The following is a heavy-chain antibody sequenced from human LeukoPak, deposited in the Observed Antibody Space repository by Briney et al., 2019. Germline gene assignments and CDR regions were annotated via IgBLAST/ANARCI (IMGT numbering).Heavy chain of an antibody. J-gene: IGHJ6*03. D-gene: IGHD6-25*01. Sequence: GGSLRLSCAASGFTFSSYSMNWVRQAPGKGLEWVSSISSSSSYIYYADSVKGRFTISRDNAKNSLYPQMNSLRAGDTAVYYCARDRGRYYMDVWGKGTTVTISS. V-gene: IGHV3-21*01. CDR2: ISSSSSYI. CDR1: GFTFSSYS. CDR3: ARDRGRYYMDV.